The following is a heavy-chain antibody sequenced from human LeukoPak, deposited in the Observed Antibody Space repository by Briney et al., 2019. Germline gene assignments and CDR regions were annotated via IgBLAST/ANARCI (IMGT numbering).Heavy chain of an antibody. Sequence: SETLSLTCAVYGGSFSGYHGSWIRQPPGKGLEWIGEVSHSGSANYNPSLKSRVTISVESSKNQFSLILNSLTAADTAVYYCARGFCGDYVMFDPWGQGTLVIVSS. CDR2: VSHSGSA. J-gene: IGHJ5*02. CDR1: GGSFSGYH. CDR3: ARGFCGDYVMFDP. D-gene: IGHD4-17*01. V-gene: IGHV4-34*01.